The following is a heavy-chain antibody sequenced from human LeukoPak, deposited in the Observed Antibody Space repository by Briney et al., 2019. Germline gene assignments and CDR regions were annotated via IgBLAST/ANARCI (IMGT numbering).Heavy chain of an antibody. J-gene: IGHJ4*02. V-gene: IGHV3-23*01. CDR1: GFTFSSYA. CDR3: AKRSYDSSGYPFDY. Sequence: GGSLRLSCAASGFTFSSYAMSWVRQAPGKGLEWVSSFCGGGGNTYYADPVKGRFTISRDNSKNTLYLQMNSLRAEDTAVYYCAKRSYDSSGYPFDYWGQGTLVTVSS. CDR2: FCGGGGNT. D-gene: IGHD3-22*01.